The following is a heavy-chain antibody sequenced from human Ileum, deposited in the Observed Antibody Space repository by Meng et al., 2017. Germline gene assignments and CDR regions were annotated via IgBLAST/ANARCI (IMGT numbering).Heavy chain of an antibody. V-gene: IGHV4-34*01. CDR1: GGSFSANY. J-gene: IGHJ4*02. CDR2: INHNGNT. Sequence: HVQLQQWGAGLLKPSETLSLTCVVHGGSFSANYWTWIRQPPGKGLEWIGEINHNGNTNYKPSLKSRVTISVDTSKKQFSLRLTSVTAADTAVYYCASARYDNWGQGTLVTVSS. CDR3: ASARYDN.